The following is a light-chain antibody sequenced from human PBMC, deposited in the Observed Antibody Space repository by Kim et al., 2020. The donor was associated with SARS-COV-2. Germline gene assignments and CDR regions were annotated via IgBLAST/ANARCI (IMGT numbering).Light chain of an antibody. CDR2: WAS. Sequence: DIVMTQSPDSLAVSLGERATINCKSSQSVLYRSNSKSYLAWYQQKPEQPPKLLIYWASTRESGVPDRFSGSGSGRDFTLTISSLQAEDVAVYYCQQYYSTPITFGQGTRLEIK. V-gene: IGKV4-1*01. J-gene: IGKJ5*01. CDR1: QSVLYRSNSKSY. CDR3: QQYYSTPIT.